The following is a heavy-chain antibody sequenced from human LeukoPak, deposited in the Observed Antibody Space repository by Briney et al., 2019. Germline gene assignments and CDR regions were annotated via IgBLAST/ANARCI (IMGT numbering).Heavy chain of an antibody. J-gene: IGHJ3*02. D-gene: IGHD1-26*01. V-gene: IGHV3-30*02. CDR1: GFTFSSYG. Sequence: GGSLRLSCAASGFTFSSYGMHWVRQAPGKGLEWVAFIRYDGSNKYYADSVKGRFTISRDNSKNTLYLQMNSLRAEDTAVYYCAKPMSGSYYETDDAFDIWGQGTMVTVSS. CDR3: AKPMSGSYYETDDAFDI. CDR2: IRYDGSNK.